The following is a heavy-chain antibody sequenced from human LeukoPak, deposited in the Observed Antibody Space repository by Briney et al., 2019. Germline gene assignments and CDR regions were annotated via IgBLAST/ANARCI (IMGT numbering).Heavy chain of an antibody. V-gene: IGHV3-30-3*01. Sequence: GGSLRLSCAASGFTFSSHAMHWVRQAPGKGLEWVAFISYDGIKISFADSMKGRFTISRDNAKNSLYLQMNSLRAADTAAYYCARRLRDSSSSGDYGMDVWGQGTTVTVSS. CDR3: ARRLRDSSSSGDYGMDV. D-gene: IGHD6-6*01. CDR2: ISYDGIKI. J-gene: IGHJ6*02. CDR1: GFTFSSHA.